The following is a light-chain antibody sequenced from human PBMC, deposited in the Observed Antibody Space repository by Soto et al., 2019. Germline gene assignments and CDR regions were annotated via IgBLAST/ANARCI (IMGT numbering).Light chain of an antibody. Sequence: TVLTQSPDSLAVSLGERATINCRSSQNVFYSSLNKNFLAWYQQKPGQPPKLLITWASARESGVPDRFSGSGSETDFTLTISSLQAEDVAVYYCQQYLLAPFTFGPGTNVDI. CDR2: WAS. CDR3: QQYLLAPFT. CDR1: QNVFYSSLNKNF. J-gene: IGKJ3*01. V-gene: IGKV4-1*01.